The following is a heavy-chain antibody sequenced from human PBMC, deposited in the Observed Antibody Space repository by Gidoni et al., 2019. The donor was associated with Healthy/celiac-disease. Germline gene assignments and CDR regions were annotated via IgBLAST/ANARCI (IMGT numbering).Heavy chain of an antibody. J-gene: IGHJ5*02. CDR1: TGSISSSSYY. Sequence: QPQLQESGPGLVKPSETLSLTCTVATGSISSSSYYWGWIRQPPVKGLEWIGSIYHSGSTYYHPSLTSRGTISVDTSKNQFSLKLSAVTAADTAVYSCARYAVPAATWGQGTLVTVSS. D-gene: IGHD2-2*01. CDR3: ARYAVPAAT. CDR2: IYHSGST. V-gene: IGHV4-39*01.